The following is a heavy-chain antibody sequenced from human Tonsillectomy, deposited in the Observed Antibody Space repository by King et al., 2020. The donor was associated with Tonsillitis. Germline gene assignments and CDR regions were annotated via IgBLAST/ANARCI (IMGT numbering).Heavy chain of an antibody. V-gene: IGHV3-9*01. CDR2: ISWNCGSI. CDR3: ARDPDSSSWYYFDY. D-gene: IGHD6-13*01. Sequence: VQLVESGGGLVQPGRSLRLSCAASGFTFDDYAMHWVRHAPGKGLEWVSGISWNCGSIGYADSVKGRFTISRDDAKNSLYLQMNSLRPEDTALYYCARDPDSSSWYYFDYWGQGTLVTVSS. J-gene: IGHJ4*02. CDR1: GFTFDDYA.